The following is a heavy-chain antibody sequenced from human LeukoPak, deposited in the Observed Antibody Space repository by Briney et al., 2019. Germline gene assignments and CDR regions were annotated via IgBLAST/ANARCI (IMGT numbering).Heavy chain of an antibody. V-gene: IGHV3-33*01. Sequence: GRSLRLSCAASGFTFSSYAMHWVRQAPGRGLDWVAVIWYDGSNEYYADSVKGRFTISRDNSKNTLYLQMNSLRAEDTAVYYCARGEGGVLTSYFPPFFDYWGQGTLVTVSS. CDR1: GFTFSSYA. CDR3: ARGEGGVLTSYFPPFFDY. CDR2: IWYDGSNE. J-gene: IGHJ4*02. D-gene: IGHD2/OR15-2a*01.